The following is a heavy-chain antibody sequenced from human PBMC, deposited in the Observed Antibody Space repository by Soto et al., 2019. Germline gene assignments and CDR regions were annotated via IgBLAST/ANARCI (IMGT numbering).Heavy chain of an antibody. D-gene: IGHD3-10*01. V-gene: IGHV3-7*05. CDR1: GFTFSSYW. J-gene: IGHJ4*02. CDR3: ARAGSENDY. Sequence: EVQLVESGGGLVQPGGSLRLSCAASGFTFSSYWMSWVRQAPGKGLEWVANIKEDGSERNYVDSVKGRLTISRDNAKISLYLQLNSLRAEDTAVYYCARAGSENDYWGQGTLVTVSS. CDR2: IKEDGSER.